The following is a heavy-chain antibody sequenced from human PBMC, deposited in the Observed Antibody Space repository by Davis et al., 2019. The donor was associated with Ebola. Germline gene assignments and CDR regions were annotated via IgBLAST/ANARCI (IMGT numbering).Heavy chain of an antibody. V-gene: IGHV4-34*01. J-gene: IGHJ4*02. Sequence: SETLSLTCAVYGGSFSGYYWSWIRQPPGKGLEWIGEINHSGNTNYNPSLKSRVTLSVDTSKNQFSLKLSSLTAADTAVYYCATDYLHYWGQGTLVTVSS. CDR3: ATDYLHY. D-gene: IGHD4-11*01. CDR2: INHSGNT. CDR1: GGSFSGYY.